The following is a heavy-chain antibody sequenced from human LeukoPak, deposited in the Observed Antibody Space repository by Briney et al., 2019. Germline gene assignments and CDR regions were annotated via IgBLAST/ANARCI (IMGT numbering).Heavy chain of an antibody. CDR1: GFTFSSYA. J-gene: IGHJ4*02. D-gene: IGHD3-16*01. V-gene: IGHV3-23*01. CDR3: AKDRSDLGLADIDY. CDR2: ISASGDKT. Sequence: GGSLRLSCVTSGFTFSSYAMTWVRQPPGKGLERVAAISASGDKTYYADSVKGRFTISRDNSKNTLYLQMNSLRAEDTAVYYCAKDRSDLGLADIDYWGQGTLVTVSS.